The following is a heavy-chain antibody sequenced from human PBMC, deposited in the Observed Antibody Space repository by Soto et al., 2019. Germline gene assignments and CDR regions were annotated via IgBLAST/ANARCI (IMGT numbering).Heavy chain of an antibody. J-gene: IGHJ4*02. CDR3: AKPDNTGSHHLDC. Sequence: QVQLVESGGGVVQPGRSLRLSCAASGVIFSSYGMHWVRQAPGKGQEWVAVITDDGIRKHYADSVKGRFTISRDISRNTLYLQMNSLRDEDTAVYYCAKPDNTGSHHLDCWGQGTLVTVSS. CDR1: GVIFSSYG. D-gene: IGHD1-26*01. V-gene: IGHV3-30*18. CDR2: ITDDGIRK.